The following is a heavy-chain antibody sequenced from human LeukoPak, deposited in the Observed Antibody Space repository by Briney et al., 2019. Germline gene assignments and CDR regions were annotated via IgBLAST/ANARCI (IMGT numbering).Heavy chain of an antibody. D-gene: IGHD3-16*01. CDR2: ISAYNGNT. V-gene: IGHV1-18*01. CDR1: GYTFTSYG. Sequence: ASVKVSCKASGYTFTSYGISWVRQAPGQGLEWMGWISAYNGNTNYAQKLQGRVTMTTDTSTSTAYMELRSLRSDDTAVYYCARGYVFVWAVACYSFDYWGQGTLVTVSS. CDR3: ARGYVFVWAVACYSFDY. J-gene: IGHJ4*02.